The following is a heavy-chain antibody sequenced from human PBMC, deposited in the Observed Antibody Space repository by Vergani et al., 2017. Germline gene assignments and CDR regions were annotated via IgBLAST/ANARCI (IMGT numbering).Heavy chain of an antibody. Sequence: QVQLQESGPGLVKPSQTLSLTCTVSGGSISSGGYYWSWIRQHPGKGLEWIGYIYYSGSTYYNPSLKSRVTISVDTSKNQFPLKLSSVTAADTAVYYCARDNGLSYNWFDPWGQGTLVTVSS. CDR2: IYYSGST. CDR3: ARDNGLSYNWFDP. V-gene: IGHV4-31*03. CDR1: GGSISSGGYY. J-gene: IGHJ5*02.